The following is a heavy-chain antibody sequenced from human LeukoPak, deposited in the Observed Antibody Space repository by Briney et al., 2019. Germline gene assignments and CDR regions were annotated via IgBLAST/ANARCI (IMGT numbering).Heavy chain of an antibody. D-gene: IGHD2-15*01. CDR2: IYYSGST. V-gene: IGHV4-39*01. J-gene: IGHJ4*02. CDR1: GGSISSSSYY. CDR3: ARQTSGGSCYPFDY. Sequence: PSETLSLTCTVSGGSISSSSYYWGWIRQPPGKGLEWIGSIYYSGSTYYNPSLKSRVTISVDTSKNQFSLKLSSVTAADTAVYYCARQTSGGSCYPFDYWGQGTLVTVSS.